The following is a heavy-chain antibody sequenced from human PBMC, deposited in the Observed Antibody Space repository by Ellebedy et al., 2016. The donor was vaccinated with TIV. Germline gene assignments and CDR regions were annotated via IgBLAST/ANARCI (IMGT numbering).Heavy chain of an antibody. J-gene: IGHJ4*01. D-gene: IGHD1-1*01. CDR3: ARSPATGTVDY. CDR2: INQGGSET. CDR1: GFTFSTYW. V-gene: IGHV3-7*01. Sequence: GESLKISXAASGFTFSTYWMSWVRQAPGKGLEWVANINQGGSETYYVDSVKGRFTMSRDNAKNSLYLQLNSLRAEDTAVYYCARSPATGTVDYWGHGTLVTASS.